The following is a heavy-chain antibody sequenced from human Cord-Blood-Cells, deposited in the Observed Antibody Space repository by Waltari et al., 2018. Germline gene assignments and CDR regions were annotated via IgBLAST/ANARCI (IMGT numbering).Heavy chain of an antibody. Sequence: QLQLQESGPGLVKPSETLSLTCTVSGGSISSSSYYWGWIRQPPGKGLEWIGSIYYSGSTYYTPALKRRVTISVDTAKIQFSLKLSSVTAADTAVYYCAGPANWNYYFDYWGQGTLVTVSS. V-gene: IGHV4-39*01. CDR1: GGSISSSSYY. D-gene: IGHD1-7*01. J-gene: IGHJ4*02. CDR2: IYYSGST. CDR3: AGPANWNYYFDY.